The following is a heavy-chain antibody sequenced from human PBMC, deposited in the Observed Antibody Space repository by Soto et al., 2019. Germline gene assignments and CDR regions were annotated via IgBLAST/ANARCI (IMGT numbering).Heavy chain of an antibody. D-gene: IGHD3-16*01. CDR1: GYTFTSYD. CDR3: AREGVRGMDV. V-gene: IGHV1-8*01. Sequence: QVQLVQSGAEVKKPGASVKVSCKASGYTFTSYDINWVRQATGQGRAWMGWMNPNSANTGYAQKVQGGVIVTRNTAISTAYLELSSQRSQATAVYDCAREGVRGMDVWGQGTTVTVSS. J-gene: IGHJ6*02. CDR2: MNPNSANT.